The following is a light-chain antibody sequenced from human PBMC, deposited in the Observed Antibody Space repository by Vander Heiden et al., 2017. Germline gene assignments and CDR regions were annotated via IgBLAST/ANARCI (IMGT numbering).Light chain of an antibody. V-gene: IGLV4-60*03. CDR1: SGHSGYI. J-gene: IGLJ3*02. CDR2: VEDSGRY. Sequence: QPVVTQSSSVSASVGSSVKLTCTLSSGHSGYIIAWHQQQPGKAPRYLMEVEDSGRYDKRSGVPNRFSGSSSGADRYLTISNLQSEDEADYYCETWNSNTQVFGVGTKVTVL. CDR3: ETWNSNTQV.